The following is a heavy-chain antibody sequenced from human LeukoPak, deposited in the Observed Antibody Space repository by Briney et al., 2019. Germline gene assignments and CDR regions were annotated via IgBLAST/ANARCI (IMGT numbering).Heavy chain of an antibody. Sequence: SETLSLTCTVSGGSFTSVGYYWSWIRQPPGKGLEWIGYIYHGGTTYYNPSLKSRVTISVDRSKNQFSLKLSSVTAADTAVYYCARDNLAARSFDYWGQGTLVTVSS. V-gene: IGHV4-30-2*01. D-gene: IGHD6-6*01. CDR1: GGSFTSVGYY. CDR2: IYHGGTT. CDR3: ARDNLAARSFDY. J-gene: IGHJ4*02.